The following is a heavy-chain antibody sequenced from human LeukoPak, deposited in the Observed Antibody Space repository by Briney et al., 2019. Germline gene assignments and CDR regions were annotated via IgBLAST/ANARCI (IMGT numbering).Heavy chain of an antibody. CDR1: GGSISSSSYY. D-gene: IGHD3-22*01. CDR3: ARSSYYYDSSYFDY. Sequence: SETLSLTCTVSGGSISSSSYYWGWIRQPPGKGLEWIGSIYYSGSTYYNPSLKSRVTISVDTSKNQFSLKLSSVTAADTAVYYCARSSYYYDSSYFDYWGQGTLVTVSS. J-gene: IGHJ4*02. V-gene: IGHV4-39*01. CDR2: IYYSGST.